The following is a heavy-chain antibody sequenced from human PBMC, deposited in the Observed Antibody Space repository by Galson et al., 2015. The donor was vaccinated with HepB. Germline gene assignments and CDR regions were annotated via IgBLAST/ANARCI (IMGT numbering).Heavy chain of an antibody. J-gene: IGHJ4*02. D-gene: IGHD3-10*01. Sequence: SLRLSCAASGFTFSSYAMHWVRQAPGKGLEWVAVISYDGSNKYYADSVKGRFTISRDNSKNTLYLQMNSLRAEDTAVYCCARDDGYGSGSYYNVFRMGGFDYWGQGTLVTVSS. V-gene: IGHV3-30-3*01. CDR3: ARDDGYGSGSYYNVFRMGGFDY. CDR1: GFTFSSYA. CDR2: ISYDGSNK.